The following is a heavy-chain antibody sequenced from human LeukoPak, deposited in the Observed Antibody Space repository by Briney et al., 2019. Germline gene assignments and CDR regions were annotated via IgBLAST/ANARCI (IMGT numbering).Heavy chain of an antibody. D-gene: IGHD5-24*01. J-gene: IGHJ4*02. V-gene: IGHV3-7*01. CDR1: GFTFSNYW. Sequence: GESLRLSCAASGFTFSNYWMTWVRQAPGKGLEWVANMNQDGSAKYYVDSVKGRFTISRDNAKKSLYLQMNSLTDEDTAVYYCTKWRWLQSEFDSWGQGTLVTVSS. CDR2: MNQDGSAK. CDR3: TKWRWLQSEFDS.